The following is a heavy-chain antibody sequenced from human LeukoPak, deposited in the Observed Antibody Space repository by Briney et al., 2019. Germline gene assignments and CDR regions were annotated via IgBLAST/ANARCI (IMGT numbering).Heavy chain of an antibody. CDR2: MNPNSGNT. Sequence: ASVKVSCKASGYTFTSYYMHWVRQATGQGLEWMGWMNPNSGNTGYAQKFQGRVTMTRNTSISTAYMELSSLRSEDTAVYYCARDLTIVPAAPYYYYYGMDVWGQGTTVTVSS. CDR3: ARDLTIVPAAPYYYYYGMDV. V-gene: IGHV1-8*02. D-gene: IGHD2-2*01. CDR1: GYTFTSYY. J-gene: IGHJ6*02.